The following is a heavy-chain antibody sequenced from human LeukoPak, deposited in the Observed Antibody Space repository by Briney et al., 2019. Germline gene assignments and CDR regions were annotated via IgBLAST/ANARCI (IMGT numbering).Heavy chain of an antibody. D-gene: IGHD6-6*01. J-gene: IGHJ5*02. Sequence: ASVKVSCKASGYTFTGYYMHWVRQAPGQGLEWMGWINPNSGGTNYAQKFQGRVTMTRDTSISTAYMELSRLRSDDTAVYHCARRELALGDWFDPWGQGTLVTVFS. CDR3: ARRELALGDWFDP. V-gene: IGHV1-2*02. CDR1: GYTFTGYY. CDR2: INPNSGGT.